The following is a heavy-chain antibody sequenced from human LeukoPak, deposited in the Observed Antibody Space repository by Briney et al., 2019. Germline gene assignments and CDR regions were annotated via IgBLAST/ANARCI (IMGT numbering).Heavy chain of an antibody. J-gene: IGHJ5*02. CDR1: GDSISSRDYY. V-gene: IGHV4-61*08. D-gene: IGHD6-13*01. Sequence: SETQSLTCSVSGDSISSRDYYWSWIRQPPGKGLEWIGYIYYSGSTNYNPSLKSRVTISVDTSKNQFSLKLSSVTAADTAVYYCARAGKYSSSLRRDWFDPWGQGTLVTVSS. CDR3: ARAGKYSSSLRRDWFDP. CDR2: IYYSGST.